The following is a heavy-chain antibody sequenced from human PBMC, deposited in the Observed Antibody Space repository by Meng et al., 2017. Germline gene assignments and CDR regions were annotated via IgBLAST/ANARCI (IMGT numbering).Heavy chain of an antibody. CDR2: INTYNGKT. CDR3: ATRGNPYLDC. J-gene: IGHJ4*02. CDR1: GYTLTSYA. Sequence: VQLVQSGAEVKKPGASVKVSCKASGYTLTSYAMNWVRQAPGQGLEWLGWINTYNGKTDYAHKFQDRVTLTTDTFTNTAYMELRSLRSDDAAVYYCATRGNPYLDCWGQGTLVTVSS. V-gene: IGHV1-18*01.